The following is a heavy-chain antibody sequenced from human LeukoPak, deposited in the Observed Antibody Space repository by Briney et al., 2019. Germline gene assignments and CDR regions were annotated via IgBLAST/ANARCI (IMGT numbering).Heavy chain of an antibody. V-gene: IGHV3-30*02. CDR3: AKDWAAAMFFFDY. D-gene: IGHD2-2*01. CDR2: IRSDGSNK. J-gene: IGHJ4*02. CDR1: GFSFSSYG. Sequence: GGSLRLSCAGSGFSFSSYGMHWVRQAPGKGLEWMAFIRSDGSNKYYADSVKGRFTISRDNSKNTLYLQMNSLRAEDTAVYYCAKDWAAAMFFFDYWGQGTLVTVSS.